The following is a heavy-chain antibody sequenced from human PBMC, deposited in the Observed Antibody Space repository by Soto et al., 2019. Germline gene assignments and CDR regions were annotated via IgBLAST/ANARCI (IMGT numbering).Heavy chain of an antibody. V-gene: IGHV4-39*01. J-gene: IGHJ5*02. CDR2: IYYSGST. D-gene: IGHD3-10*01. CDR3: VKRYGLRSPHCFDT. CDR1: GGSISSTSYY. Sequence: PSETLSLTCTVSGGSISSTSYYWGWIRQPPGKGLEWIGSIYYSGSTLYNPSLESRVTISVDTSKNQFTLKLRSLTAADTAVYYCVKRYGLRSPHCFDTWGQGTLVTVSS.